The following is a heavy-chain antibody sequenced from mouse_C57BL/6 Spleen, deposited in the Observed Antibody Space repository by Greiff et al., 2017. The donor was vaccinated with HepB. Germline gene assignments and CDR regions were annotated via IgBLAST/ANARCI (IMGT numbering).Heavy chain of an antibody. D-gene: IGHD1-1*01. CDR1: GYTFTSYW. CDR3: ARGDYRTTLVAKDY. J-gene: IGHJ2*01. Sequence: VQLQQSGAELVRPGTSVKLSCKASGYTFTSYWMHWVKQRPGQGLEWIGVIDPSDSYTNYNQKFKGKATLTVDTSSSTAYMQLSSLTSEDSAVYYCARGDYRTTLVAKDYWGQGTTLTVSS. V-gene: IGHV1-59*01. CDR2: IDPSDSYT.